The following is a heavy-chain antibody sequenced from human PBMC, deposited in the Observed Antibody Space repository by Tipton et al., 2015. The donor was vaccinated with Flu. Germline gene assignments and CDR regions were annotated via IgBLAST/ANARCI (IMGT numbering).Heavy chain of an antibody. D-gene: IGHD3-10*01. CDR2: IWYDGSNK. Sequence: SLRLSCAASGFTFSSYAMHWVRQAPGKGLEWVAGIWYDGSNKYYADSVKGRFTISRDNSKNTLYLQMNSLRDEDTAVYYCARDEGDYRAFDIWGQGTMVTVSS. V-gene: IGHV3-33*01. J-gene: IGHJ3*02. CDR3: ARDEGDYRAFDI. CDR1: GFTFSSYA.